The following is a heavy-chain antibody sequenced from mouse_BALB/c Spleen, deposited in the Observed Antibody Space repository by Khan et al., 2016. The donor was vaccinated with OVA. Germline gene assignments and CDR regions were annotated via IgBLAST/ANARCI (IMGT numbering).Heavy chain of an antibody. V-gene: IGHV1S135*01. D-gene: IGHD2-12*01. CDR1: GYSFTNYY. CDR3: TRHCYVAWFTY. CDR2: IDPFSGAT. Sequence: VQLKQSGPELIKPGASVKISCKASGYSFTNYYIHWVMQSHGKSLEWIGYIDPFSGATTYNQNFKGKATLIVDKSSSTAYIHVSNLTSEDSAVYYCTRHCYVAWFTYWGQGTLVTVST. J-gene: IGHJ3*01.